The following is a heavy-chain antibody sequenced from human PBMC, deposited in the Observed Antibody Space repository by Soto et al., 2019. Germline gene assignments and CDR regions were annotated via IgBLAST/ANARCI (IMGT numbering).Heavy chain of an antibody. CDR3: AKDRRAGGNYGFYSDF. CDR1: GFTFSSYA. Sequence: GGSLRLSCAAPGFTFSSYAMSWVRQAPGKGLEWVSAISGSGGSTYYADSVKGRFTISRDNSKNTLYLQMSSLRADDTAVYYCAKDRRAGGNYGFYSDFWGQGALVTVSS. J-gene: IGHJ4*02. CDR2: ISGSGGST. V-gene: IGHV3-23*01. D-gene: IGHD1-7*01.